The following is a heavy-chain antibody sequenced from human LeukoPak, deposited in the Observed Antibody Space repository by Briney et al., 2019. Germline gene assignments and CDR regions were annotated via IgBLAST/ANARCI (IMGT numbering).Heavy chain of an antibody. CDR3: ARDGAPYGSWSYKDY. Sequence: GESLKVSCKGSGYSFTSYWISWVRQMPGKGLEWMGRIDPSDSYTNYSPSFQGHVTISADKSISTAYLQWSSLKASDTAMYYCARDGAPYGSWSYKDYWGQGTLVTVSS. D-gene: IGHD3-10*01. CDR1: GYSFTSYW. CDR2: IDPSDSYT. V-gene: IGHV5-10-1*01. J-gene: IGHJ4*02.